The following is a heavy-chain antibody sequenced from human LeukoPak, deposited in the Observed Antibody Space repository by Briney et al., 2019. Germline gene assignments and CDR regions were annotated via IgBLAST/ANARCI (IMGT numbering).Heavy chain of an antibody. Sequence: PSETLSLACTVSGGSISSSSYYWGWIRQPPGKGLEWIGSIYYSGSTYYNPSLKSRVTISVDTSKNQFSLKLSSVTAADTAVYYCALKPRGYSYGFDYWGQGTLVTVSS. CDR2: IYYSGST. J-gene: IGHJ4*02. V-gene: IGHV4-39*01. CDR3: ALKPRGYSYGFDY. CDR1: GGSISSSSYY. D-gene: IGHD5-18*01.